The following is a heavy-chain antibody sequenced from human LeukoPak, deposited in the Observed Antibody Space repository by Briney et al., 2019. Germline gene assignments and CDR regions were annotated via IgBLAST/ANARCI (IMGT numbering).Heavy chain of an antibody. CDR3: ARELTTVGYYYYYGMDV. CDR2: IIPILGIA. Sequence: ASVKVSCKASGYTFNSYGITWVRQAPGQGLEWMGRIIPILGIANYAQKFQGRVTITADKSTSTAYMELSSLRSEDTAVYYCARELTTVGYYYYYGMDVWGQGTTVTVSS. J-gene: IGHJ6*02. V-gene: IGHV1-69*04. CDR1: GYTFNSYG. D-gene: IGHD4-17*01.